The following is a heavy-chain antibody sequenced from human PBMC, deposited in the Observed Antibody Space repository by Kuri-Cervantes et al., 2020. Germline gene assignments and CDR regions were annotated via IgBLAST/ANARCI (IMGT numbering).Heavy chain of an antibody. CDR2: IKEDGSDI. D-gene: IGHD2-21*02. Sequence: GESLKISCAASGFTFSSHWMSWVRQAPGKGLEWVARIKEDGSDIWYVDSVKGRITISRDNAKNSLYLQMNSLRAEDTAVYYCARVWGAYCGGDCYSSNDYWGQGTLVTVSS. J-gene: IGHJ4*02. V-gene: IGHV3-7*03. CDR1: GFTFSSHW. CDR3: ARVWGAYCGGDCYSSNDY.